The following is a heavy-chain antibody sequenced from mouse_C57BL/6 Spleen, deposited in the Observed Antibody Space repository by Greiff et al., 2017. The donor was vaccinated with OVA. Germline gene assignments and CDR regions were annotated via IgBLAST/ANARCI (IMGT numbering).Heavy chain of an antibody. D-gene: IGHD2-1*01. CDR1: GYTFTSYW. CDR2: INPSNGGT. V-gene: IGHV1-53*01. J-gene: IGHJ4*01. Sequence: VQLQQPGTELVKPGASVKLSCTASGYTFTSYWMHWVKQSPGQGLEWIGNINPSNGGTNYNEKFKSQATLTIDKSSSTDYMQLSSLTSEDSAVYYCARGDYGNYGENYAMDYWGQGTSVTVSS. CDR3: ARGDYGNYGENYAMDY.